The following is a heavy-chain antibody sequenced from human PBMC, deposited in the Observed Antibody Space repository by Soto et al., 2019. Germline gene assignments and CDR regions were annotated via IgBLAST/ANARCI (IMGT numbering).Heavy chain of an antibody. CDR3: ARAGDTVDAFDI. D-gene: IGHD4-17*01. CDR1: GFTFSSYE. Sequence: EVQLVESGGGLVQPGGSLRLSCAASGFTFSSYEMNWVRQAPGKGLEWVSYISSSGSTIYYADSVKGRFTISRDNAKNSLYLQMNSLRAEDTAVYYCARAGDTVDAFDIWGQGTMVTVSS. J-gene: IGHJ3*02. V-gene: IGHV3-48*03. CDR2: ISSSGSTI.